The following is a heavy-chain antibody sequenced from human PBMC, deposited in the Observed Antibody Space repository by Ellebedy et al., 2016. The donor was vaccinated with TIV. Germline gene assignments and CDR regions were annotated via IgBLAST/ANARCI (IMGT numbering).Heavy chain of an antibody. D-gene: IGHD5-18*01. V-gene: IGHV3-21*01. CDR1: GFTFSSYS. CDR2: ISSSSSYI. CDR3: ARGADTTMVWGALDI. Sequence: GESLKISCAASGFTFSSYSMNWARQAPGRGLEWVSTISSSSSYIYYADSVKGRFTISRDNVKNSLYLQMNSLRAEDTAVYYCARGADTTMVWGALDIWGQGTVVTVSS. J-gene: IGHJ3*02.